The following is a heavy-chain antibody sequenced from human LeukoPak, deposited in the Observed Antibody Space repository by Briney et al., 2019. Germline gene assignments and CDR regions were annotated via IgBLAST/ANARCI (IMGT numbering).Heavy chain of an antibody. CDR2: ITGSGGST. CDR3: AKEHTRIDPIPKSGSDP. D-gene: IGHD2-2*02. V-gene: IGHV3-23*01. CDR1: RFTFSTYA. Sequence: GGSLGLSCAASRFTFSTYAMAWVRQAPGKGLEWVSSITGSGGSTYYADSVKGRFTISRDNDKNTLSLHMNSLRGDDTAVYYCAKEHTRIDPIPKSGSDPWGQGTLVTVSS. J-gene: IGHJ5*02.